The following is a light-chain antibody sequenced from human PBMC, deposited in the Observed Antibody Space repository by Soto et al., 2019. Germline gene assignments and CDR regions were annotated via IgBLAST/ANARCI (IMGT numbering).Light chain of an antibody. CDR2: GAS. CDR3: QQYDKSPLT. Sequence: EIGFTQSAGTLSLSPGERAALSCRASQSVSSSYLAWYQQKPGQAPRLLIYGASNRATGIPDRFSGSGSGTDFTLTISRLEPEDFAVYYCQQYDKSPLTFGGGTKVDIK. J-gene: IGKJ4*01. V-gene: IGKV3-20*01. CDR1: QSVSSSY.